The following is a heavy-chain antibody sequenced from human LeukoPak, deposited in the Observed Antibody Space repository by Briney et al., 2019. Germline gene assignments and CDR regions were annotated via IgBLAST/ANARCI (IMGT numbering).Heavy chain of an antibody. V-gene: IGHV3-20*04. Sequence: PGGSLRLSCAASGFTVSSNYMSWVRQAPGKGLVWVSGINWNGGSTGYADSVKGRFTISRDNAKNSLYLQMNSLRAEDTALYYCARGYCSSTSCYFDCWGQGTLVTVSS. J-gene: IGHJ4*02. CDR1: GFTVSSNY. CDR3: ARGYCSSTSCYFDC. CDR2: INWNGGST. D-gene: IGHD2-2*01.